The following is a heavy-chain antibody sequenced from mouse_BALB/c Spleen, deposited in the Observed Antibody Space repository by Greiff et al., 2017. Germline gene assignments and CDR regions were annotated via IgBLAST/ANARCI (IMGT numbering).Heavy chain of an antibody. CDR2: IDPFNGGT. Sequence: VQLQQSGPELMKPGASVKISCKASGYSFTSYYMHWVKQSHGKSLEWIGYIDPFNGGTSYNQKFKGKATLTVDKSSSTAYMHLSSLTSEDSAVYYCARNYYGNWFAYWGQGTLVTVSA. CDR3: ARNYYGNWFAY. J-gene: IGHJ3*01. V-gene: IGHV1S135*01. D-gene: IGHD2-1*01. CDR1: GYSFTSYY.